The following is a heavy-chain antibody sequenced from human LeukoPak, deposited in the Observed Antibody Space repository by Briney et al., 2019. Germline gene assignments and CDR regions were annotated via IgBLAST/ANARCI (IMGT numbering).Heavy chain of an antibody. CDR3: VRAPSSGYSFDP. CDR1: GGSFSGYY. CDR2: INHSGST. D-gene: IGHD3-22*01. Sequence: SETLSLTCAVYGGSFSGYYWSWIRQPPGKGLEWIGEINHSGSTNYNPSLKSRVTISVDTSKNQFSLKLSSVTAADTAVYYCVRAPSSGYSFDPWGQGTLVTVSS. V-gene: IGHV4-34*01. J-gene: IGHJ5*02.